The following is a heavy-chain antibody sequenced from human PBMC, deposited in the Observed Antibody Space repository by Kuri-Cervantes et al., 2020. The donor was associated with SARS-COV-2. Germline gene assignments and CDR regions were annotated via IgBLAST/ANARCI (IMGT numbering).Heavy chain of an antibody. Sequence: GGSLRLSCAASGFTFSSYAMSWVRQAPGKGLEWVSAISGSGGSTYYADSVKGRFTISRDNAKNSLYLQMNSLRAEDTAVYYCAKDRGFPDAFDIWGQGTMVTVSS. J-gene: IGHJ3*02. CDR3: AKDRGFPDAFDI. D-gene: IGHD3-10*01. CDR1: GFTFSSYA. V-gene: IGHV3-23*01. CDR2: ISGSGGST.